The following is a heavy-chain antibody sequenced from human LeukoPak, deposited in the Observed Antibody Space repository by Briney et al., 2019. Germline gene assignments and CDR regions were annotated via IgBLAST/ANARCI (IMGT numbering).Heavy chain of an antibody. CDR3: ARGSTGSPLDY. CDR2: INHSGST. Sequence: SETLSLTCTVSRGSISSSSYYWSWIRQPPGKGLEWIGEINHSGSTNYNPSLKSRVTISVDTSKNQFSLKLSSVTAADTAVYYCARGSTGSPLDYWGQGTLVTVSS. D-gene: IGHD3-9*01. CDR1: RGSISSSSYY. J-gene: IGHJ4*02. V-gene: IGHV4-39*07.